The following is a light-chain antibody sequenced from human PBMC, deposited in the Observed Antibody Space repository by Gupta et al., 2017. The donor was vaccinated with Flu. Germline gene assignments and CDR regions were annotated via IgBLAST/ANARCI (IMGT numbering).Light chain of an antibody. J-gene: IGKJ4*01. V-gene: IGKV3-15*01. CDR3: QQYKNWPPLT. CDR1: QSVISS. CDR2: GAT. Sequence: DRATLSCRASQSVISSIAWYQQKPGQAPRLLIYGATSRATGIPARFSGSGSGTEFTLTISSLQSEDVAVYYCQQYKNWPPLTFGGGTKVEIK.